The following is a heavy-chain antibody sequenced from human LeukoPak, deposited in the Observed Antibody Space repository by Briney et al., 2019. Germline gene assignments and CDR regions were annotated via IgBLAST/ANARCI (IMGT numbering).Heavy chain of an antibody. CDR3: ARDRGGGYYPLKKYNWFDP. CDR1: GYTFTSYY. D-gene: IGHD3-3*01. J-gene: IGHJ5*02. Sequence: ASVKVSCKASGYTFTSYYMHWVRQAPGQGLEWMGIINPSGGSTSYAQKFQGRVTMTRGMSTSTVYMELSSLRSEDTAVYYCARDRGGGYYPLKKYNWFDPWGQGTLVTVSS. V-gene: IGHV1-46*01. CDR2: INPSGGST.